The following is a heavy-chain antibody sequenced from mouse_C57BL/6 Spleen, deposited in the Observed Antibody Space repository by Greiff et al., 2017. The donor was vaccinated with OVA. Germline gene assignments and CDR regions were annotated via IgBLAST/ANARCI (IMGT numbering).Heavy chain of an antibody. J-gene: IGHJ2*01. CDR3: ARYYYGSPYYFDY. CDR2: IYPGGGYT. CDR1: GYTFTNYW. Sequence: QVHVKQSGAELVRPGTSVKMSCKASGYTFTNYWIGWAKQRPGHGLEWIGDIYPGGGYTNYNEKFKGKATLTADKSSSTAYMQFSSLTSEDSAIYYCARYYYGSPYYFDYWGQGTTLTVSS. V-gene: IGHV1-63*01. D-gene: IGHD1-1*01.